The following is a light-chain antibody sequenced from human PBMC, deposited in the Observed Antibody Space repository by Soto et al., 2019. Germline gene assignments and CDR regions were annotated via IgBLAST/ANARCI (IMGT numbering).Light chain of an antibody. J-gene: IGKJ1*01. Sequence: EIVMTQSPATLSVSPGERATLSCRASQSVSSNLAWYQQKPGQAPRLLIYGASTRATGIPARFSGSRSGTEFTLTISGLQSEDFAVYYGQHYNNWPRTFGQGTKVEIK. CDR3: QHYNNWPRT. CDR1: QSVSSN. CDR2: GAS. V-gene: IGKV3-15*01.